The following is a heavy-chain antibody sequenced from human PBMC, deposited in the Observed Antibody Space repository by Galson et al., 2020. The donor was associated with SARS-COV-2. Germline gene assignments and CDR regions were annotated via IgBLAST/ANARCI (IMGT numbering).Heavy chain of an antibody. D-gene: IGHD3-10*01. CDR3: AKEGSTEELLWFGELFVGAFDI. CDR2: ISYDGSNK. CDR1: GFTFSSYG. V-gene: IGHV3-30*18. Sequence: GGSLRLSCAASGFTFSSYGMHWVRQAPGKGLEWVAVISYDGSNKYYADSVKGRFTISRDNSKNTLYLQMNSLRAEDTAVYYCAKEGSTEELLWFGELFVGAFDIWGQVTMVTISS. J-gene: IGHJ3*02.